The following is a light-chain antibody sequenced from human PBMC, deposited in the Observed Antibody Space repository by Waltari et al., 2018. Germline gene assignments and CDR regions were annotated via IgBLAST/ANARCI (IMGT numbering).Light chain of an antibody. CDR2: EYS. V-gene: IGLV3-21*02. CDR3: QVWDGESEV. Sequence: SYDLTQPPSVPVAPGQTATITCGGHNIGNKNVHWYQQKPGQAPVLVASEYSGRPSVIPERVSGSKSGNTATLTIREVEGGDEADYYCQVWDGESEVFGGGTKLTVL. J-gene: IGLJ2*01. CDR1: NIGNKN.